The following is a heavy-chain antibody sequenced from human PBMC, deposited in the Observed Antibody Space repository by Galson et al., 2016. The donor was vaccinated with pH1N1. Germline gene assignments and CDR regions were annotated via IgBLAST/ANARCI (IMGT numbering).Heavy chain of an antibody. V-gene: IGHV4-61*02. CDR3: ARDRVALTGIFDY. CDR2: LYTSGST. J-gene: IGHJ4*02. D-gene: IGHD3-10*01. Sequence: TLSLTCTVSGGSISSGSYYWNWIRQPAGEGLEWIGRLYTSGSTIYNPSLKSRVTMSVDTSKNQFSLRLTSVTAADTAVYYCARDRVALTGIFDYWGQGTLVTVSS. CDR1: GGSISSGSYY.